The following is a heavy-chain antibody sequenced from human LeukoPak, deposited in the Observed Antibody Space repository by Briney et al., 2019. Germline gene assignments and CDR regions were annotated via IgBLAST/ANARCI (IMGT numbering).Heavy chain of an antibody. CDR3: ARDWPENSSSWLYYYYYGMDV. V-gene: IGHV3-7*03. CDR1: GFTFSSYW. Sequence: PGGSLRLSCAASGFTFSSYWMSWVRQAPGKGLEWVANIKQDGSEKYYVDSVKGRFTISRDNAKNSLYLQMNSLRAEDTAVYYCARDWPENSSSWLYYYYYGMDVWGQGTTVIVSS. J-gene: IGHJ6*02. D-gene: IGHD6-13*01. CDR2: IKQDGSEK.